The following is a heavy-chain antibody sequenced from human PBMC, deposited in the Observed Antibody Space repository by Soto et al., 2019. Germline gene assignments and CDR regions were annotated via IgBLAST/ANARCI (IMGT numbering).Heavy chain of an antibody. CDR1: GYTFTSYA. J-gene: IGHJ5*02. CDR2: INAGNGNT. V-gene: IGHV1-3*01. Sequence: ASVKVSCKASGYTFTSYAMHWVRQAPGQRLEWMGWINAGNGNTNYSQKLQGRVTMTTDTSTSTAYMELRSLRSDDTAVYYCARDKSTTVYWFDPWGQGTLDTVSS. D-gene: IGHD4-17*01. CDR3: ARDKSTTVYWFDP.